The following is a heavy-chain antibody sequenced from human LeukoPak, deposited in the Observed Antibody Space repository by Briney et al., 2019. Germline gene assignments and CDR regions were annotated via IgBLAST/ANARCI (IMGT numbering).Heavy chain of an antibody. CDR3: AKRGSSGYYYYYFDY. V-gene: IGHV3-9*01. J-gene: IGHJ4*02. D-gene: IGHD3-22*01. Sequence: GGSLRLSCAASGFTFDDYAMHWVRQAPGKGLEWVSGISWNSGSIGYADSVKGRFTISRDNSKNTLYLQMNSLRAEDTAVYYCAKRGSSGYYYYYFDYWGQGTLVTVSS. CDR2: ISWNSGSI. CDR1: GFTFDDYA.